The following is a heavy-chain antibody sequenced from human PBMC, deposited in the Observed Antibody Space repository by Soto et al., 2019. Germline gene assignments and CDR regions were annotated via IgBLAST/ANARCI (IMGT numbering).Heavy chain of an antibody. Sequence: GSLRLSCTPSGFTLGYVAMSWFRQAPGKGLEWVAFIRSKTFGGETQYAASVQGRFTISRDESKNIAYLEINSLRTEDTAVYYCARARDGYNFCLDSWGQGT. D-gene: IGHD3-3*01. J-gene: IGHJ4*02. CDR2: IRSKTFGGET. CDR1: GFTLGYVA. CDR3: ARARDGYNFCLDS. V-gene: IGHV3-49*03.